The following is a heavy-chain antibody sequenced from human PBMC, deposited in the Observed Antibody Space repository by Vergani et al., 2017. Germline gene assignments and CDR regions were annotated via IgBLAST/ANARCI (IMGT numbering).Heavy chain of an antibody. CDR3: AKSSMVRGVPHRGWFDP. CDR2: ISGSGGST. Sequence: EVQLVESGGGLVKPGGSLRLSCAASGFTFSSYAMSWVRQAPGKGLEWVSAISGSGGSTYYADSVKGRFTISRDNSKNTRYLQMNSLRAEDTAVYYCAKSSMVRGVPHRGWFDPWGQGTLVTVSS. D-gene: IGHD3-10*01. V-gene: IGHV3-23*04. J-gene: IGHJ5*02. CDR1: GFTFSSYA.